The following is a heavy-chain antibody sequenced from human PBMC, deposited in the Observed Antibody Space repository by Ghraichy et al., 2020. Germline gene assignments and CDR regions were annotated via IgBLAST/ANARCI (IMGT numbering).Heavy chain of an antibody. J-gene: IGHJ4*02. V-gene: IGHV3-48*02. CDR1: GFTFSSYS. Sequence: GGSLRLSCAASGFTFSSYSMNWVRQAPGKGLEWVSYSSSSSSTIYYADSVKGRFTISRDNAKNSLYLQMIGLRDEDTAVYYCVRERFYYDSSGRYSFDYWGQGTLVTVSS. CDR2: SSSSSSTI. D-gene: IGHD3-22*01. CDR3: VRERFYYDSSGRYSFDY.